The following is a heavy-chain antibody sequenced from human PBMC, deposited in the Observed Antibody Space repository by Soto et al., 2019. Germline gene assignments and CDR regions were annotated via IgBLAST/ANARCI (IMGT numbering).Heavy chain of an antibody. D-gene: IGHD4-4*01. CDR3: VKDATVKAAHHFAS. CDR1: GVTFCNYG. J-gene: IGHJ4*02. V-gene: IGHV3-30*18. Sequence: QVQLVESGGGIVQPGNSLRRSCAASGVTFCNYGMQWFRHAPEKGQEWVAMVSWHGEAEYYADSVKSLCTIASVNAGDALSLQMNSLRPEEGAGYYSVKDATVKAAHHFASWGQGTLVTVST. CDR2: VSWHGEAE.